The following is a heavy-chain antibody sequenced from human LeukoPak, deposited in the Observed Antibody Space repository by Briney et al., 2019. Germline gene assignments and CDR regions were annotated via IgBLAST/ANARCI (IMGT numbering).Heavy chain of an antibody. CDR1: GYTFTNYA. CDR3: ARGIWSRTVSSYYFDC. Sequence: ASVKVSCKASGYTFTNYAMQWVRQAPGQRLEWMGWINAGNGHTRYSQRFQGRVTITRDTSASTVYMGVTSLRFEDTAVYYCARGIWSRTVSSYYFDCWGQGTLVTVSS. CDR2: INAGNGHT. D-gene: IGHD3-3*01. V-gene: IGHV1-3*01. J-gene: IGHJ4*02.